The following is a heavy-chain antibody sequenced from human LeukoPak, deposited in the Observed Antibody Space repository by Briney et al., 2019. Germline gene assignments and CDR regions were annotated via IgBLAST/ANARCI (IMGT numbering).Heavy chain of an antibody. CDR2: ISYDGSNK. CDR1: GFTFSSYG. J-gene: IGHJ6*02. V-gene: IGHV3-30*18. Sequence: GGSLRLSCAASGFTFSSYGMHWVRQAPGKGLEWVAVISYDGSNKYYADSVKGRFTISRDNSKNTLYLQMKSLRAEDTAVYYCAKDGYYSSSWYYYYYGMDVWGQGTTVTVSS. CDR3: AKDGYYSSSWYYYYYGMDV. D-gene: IGHD6-13*01.